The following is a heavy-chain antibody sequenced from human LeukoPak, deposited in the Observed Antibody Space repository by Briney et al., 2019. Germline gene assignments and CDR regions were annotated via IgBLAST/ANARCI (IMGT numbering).Heavy chain of an antibody. CDR2: IIPIFGTA. V-gene: IGHV1-69*01. J-gene: IGHJ4*02. D-gene: IGHD5-12*01. CDR1: GGTFSGYA. Sequence: ASVKVSCKASGGTFSGYAISWVRQAPGQGLEWMIGIIPIFGTANYAQKFQGRVTITADESTSTAYMELSSLRSEDTAVYYCARDLSAYSGYQSFFDYWGQGTLVTVSS. CDR3: ARDLSAYSGYQSFFDY.